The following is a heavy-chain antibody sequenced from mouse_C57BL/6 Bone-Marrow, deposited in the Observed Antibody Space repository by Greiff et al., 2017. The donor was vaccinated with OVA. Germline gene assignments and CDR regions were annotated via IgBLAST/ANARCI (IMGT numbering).Heavy chain of an antibody. CDR1: GYTFTEYT. J-gene: IGHJ4*01. Sequence: QVQLKESGAELVKPGASVKLSCKASGYTFTEYTIHWVKQRSGQGLEWIGWFYPGSGSIKYNEKFKDKATLTADKSSSTVYMALSRLTSEDSAVYFCARHEDRGRRGGYAMDYWGQGTSVTVSS. V-gene: IGHV1-62-2*01. CDR2: FYPGSGSI. CDR3: ARHEDRGRRGGYAMDY.